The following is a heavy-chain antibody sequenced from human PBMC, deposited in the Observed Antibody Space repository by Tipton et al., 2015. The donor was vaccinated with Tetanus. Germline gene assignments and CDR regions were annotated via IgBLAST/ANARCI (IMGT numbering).Heavy chain of an antibody. D-gene: IGHD3/OR15-3a*01. CDR3: ARDRGEDWTNFYYMDV. CDR1: GGSISGSRYY. V-gene: IGHV4-39*02. CDR2: VFFSGNT. J-gene: IGHJ6*03. Sequence: TLSLTCAVSGGSISGSRYYWGWIRQPPKKGLEWIGNVFFSGNTYYNPSFKSRVTISVDTAKNHFSLQLTSVTAADTAVYYCARDRGEDWTNFYYMDVWGKGATVTVSS.